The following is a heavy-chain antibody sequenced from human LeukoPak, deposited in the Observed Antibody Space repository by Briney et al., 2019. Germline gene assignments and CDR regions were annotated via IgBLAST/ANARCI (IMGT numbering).Heavy chain of an antibody. CDR1: GFTFDDCG. CDR2: INRNGGST. J-gene: IGHJ4*02. V-gene: IGHV3-20*04. D-gene: IGHD3-16*01. CDR3: ARFKVWLPYDY. Sequence: GGSLRLSCAASGFTFDDCGMSWVRQAPGKGLEWVSGINRNGGSTGYADSVKGRFTISRDNAKNSLYLQMNSLRAEDTALYYCARFKVWLPYDYWGQGTLVTVSS.